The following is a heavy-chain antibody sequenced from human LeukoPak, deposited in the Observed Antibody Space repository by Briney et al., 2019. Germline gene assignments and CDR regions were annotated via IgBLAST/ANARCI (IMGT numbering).Heavy chain of an antibody. CDR1: GFTFSSYE. D-gene: IGHD5-12*01. Sequence: GGSLRLSCAASGFTFSSYEMNWVRQAPGKGLERVAVISYDGSNKYYADSVKGRFTISRDNSKNTLYLQMNSLRAEDTAVYYCAKDGGLPYNWFDPWGQGTLVTVSS. CDR3: AKDGGLPYNWFDP. V-gene: IGHV3-30*18. J-gene: IGHJ5*02. CDR2: ISYDGSNK.